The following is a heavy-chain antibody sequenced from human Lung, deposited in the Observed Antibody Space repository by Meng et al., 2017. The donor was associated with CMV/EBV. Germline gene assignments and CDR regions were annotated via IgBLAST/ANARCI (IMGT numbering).Heavy chain of an antibody. Sequence: SVKVSCKASGGTFNSYVIYWVRQAPGQGLEWMGGITPIAATVKYAQRFQGRVTITTDESTNTAYMELTGLRSDDTAVYFCARWSISIQHWGQGTLVTVSS. CDR1: GGTFNSYV. V-gene: IGHV1-69*05. J-gene: IGHJ1*01. CDR3: ARWSISIQH. D-gene: IGHD3-3*02. CDR2: ITPIAATV.